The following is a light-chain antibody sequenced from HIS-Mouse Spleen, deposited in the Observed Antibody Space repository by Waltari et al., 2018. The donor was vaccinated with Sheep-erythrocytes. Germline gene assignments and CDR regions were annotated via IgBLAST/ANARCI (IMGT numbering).Light chain of an antibody. CDR2: DVS. CDR3: CSYAGSYNHV. CDR1: SSDVGGCNY. Sequence: QSALPQPRQVSGSPGQSVTISCTGTSSDVGGCNYFSWYQQHPGKAPKLMIYDVSKRPSGVPDRFSGSKSGNTASLTISGLQAEDEADYYCCSYAGSYNHVFATGTKVTVL. J-gene: IGLJ1*01. V-gene: IGLV2-11*01.